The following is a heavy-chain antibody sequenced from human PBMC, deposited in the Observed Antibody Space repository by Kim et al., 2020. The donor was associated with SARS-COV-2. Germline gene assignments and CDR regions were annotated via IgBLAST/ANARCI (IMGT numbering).Heavy chain of an antibody. J-gene: IGHJ4*02. CDR1: GFTFGDYA. V-gene: IGHV3-49*03. Sequence: GGSLRLSCTASGFTFGDYAMSWFRQAPGKGLEWVGFIRSKAYGGTTEYAASVKGRFTISRDDSKSIAYLQMNSLKTEDTAVYYCTREDRMVRGVPVDYWGQGTLVTVSS. D-gene: IGHD3-10*01. CDR2: IRSKAYGGTT. CDR3: TREDRMVRGVPVDY.